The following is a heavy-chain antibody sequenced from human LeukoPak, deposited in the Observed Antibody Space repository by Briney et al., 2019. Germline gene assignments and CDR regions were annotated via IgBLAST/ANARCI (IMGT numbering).Heavy chain of an antibody. CDR2: ISYDGSNN. CDR3: AKVGLTVTTILDYFDY. J-gene: IGHJ4*02. CDR1: GFTFSSYG. V-gene: IGHV3-30*18. D-gene: IGHD4-11*01. Sequence: QPGRSLRLSCAASGFTFSSYGMHWVRQAPGKGLEWVAVISYDGSNNYYADSVKGRFTISRDNSKNTLFLQMNSLRAEDTAVYYCAKVGLTVTTILDYFDYWGQGTLVTVSS.